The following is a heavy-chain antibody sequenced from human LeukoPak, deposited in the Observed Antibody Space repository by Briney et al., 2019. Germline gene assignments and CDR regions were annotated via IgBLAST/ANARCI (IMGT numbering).Heavy chain of an antibody. V-gene: IGHV3-53*01. D-gene: IGHD1-14*01. CDR1: GFTVITND. CDR2: LYSDGNT. Sequence: AGGSLRLSCAASGFTVITNDMTWVRQAPGKGLEWVPVLYSDGNTKYADSVQGRFTISRDNSKNTLYLEMNSLSPDGTAVYYCARGVEPLAANTLAYWGQGTLVTVSS. J-gene: IGHJ4*02. CDR3: ARGVEPLAANTLAY.